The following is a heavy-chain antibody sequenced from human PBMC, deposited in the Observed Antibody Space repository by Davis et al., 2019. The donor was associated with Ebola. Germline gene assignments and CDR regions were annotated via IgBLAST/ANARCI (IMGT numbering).Heavy chain of an antibody. Sequence: PGGSLRLSCAASGFTFSSYAMHWVRQAPGKGLEWVAVISYDGSNKYYADSVKGRFTISRDNAKNSLYLQMNSLRAEDTAVYYCARGEWWEPRPDAFDIWGQGTMVTVSS. J-gene: IGHJ3*02. D-gene: IGHD2-15*01. CDR2: ISYDGSNK. V-gene: IGHV3-30-3*01. CDR3: ARGEWWEPRPDAFDI. CDR1: GFTFSSYA.